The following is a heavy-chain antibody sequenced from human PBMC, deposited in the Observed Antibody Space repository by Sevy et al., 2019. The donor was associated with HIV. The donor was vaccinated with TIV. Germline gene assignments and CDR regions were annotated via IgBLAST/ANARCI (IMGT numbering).Heavy chain of an antibody. CDR1: GYSISSGYY. J-gene: IGHJ4*02. Sequence: SETLSLTCAVSGYSISSGYYWGWIRQPPGKGLEWIGSIYHSGSTYYNPSLKSRVTISVDTSKNQFSLKLSSVTAADTAVYYCARGMTTVTTLDYWGQRTLVTVSS. CDR3: ARGMTTVTTLDY. V-gene: IGHV4-38-2*01. D-gene: IGHD4-17*01. CDR2: IYHSGST.